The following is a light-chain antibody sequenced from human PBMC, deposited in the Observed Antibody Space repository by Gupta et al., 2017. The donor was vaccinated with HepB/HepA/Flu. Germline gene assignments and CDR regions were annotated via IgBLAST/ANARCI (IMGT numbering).Light chain of an antibody. Sequence: QSVLTQPPSVSGAPGQRVTISCTGSSSNIGAGYDVHWYQQLHGTPPKLLSDGNSSRPAGAPGRCAASYAGNSALTNATGREADDDPYYYCPCTDTSSIVLFGGGTKLTVL. CDR2: GNS. CDR3: PCTDTSSIVL. J-gene: IGLJ2*01. V-gene: IGLV1-40*01. CDR1: SSNIGAGYD.